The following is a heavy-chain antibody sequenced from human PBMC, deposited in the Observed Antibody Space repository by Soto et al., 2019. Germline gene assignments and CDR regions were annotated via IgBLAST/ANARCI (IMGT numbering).Heavy chain of an antibody. Sequence: GGSLRLSCAASGFTFSSYAMHWVRQAPGKGLEWVAVISYDGSNKYYADSVRGRFTISRDNSKNTLYLQMNSLRAEDTAVYYCARDRRRLPYDAFDIWGQGTMVTVSS. CDR3: ARDRRRLPYDAFDI. J-gene: IGHJ3*02. CDR2: ISYDGSNK. D-gene: IGHD5-12*01. V-gene: IGHV3-30-3*01. CDR1: GFTFSSYA.